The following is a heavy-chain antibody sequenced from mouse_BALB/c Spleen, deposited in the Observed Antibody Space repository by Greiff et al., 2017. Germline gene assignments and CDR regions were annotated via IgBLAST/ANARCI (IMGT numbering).Heavy chain of an antibody. CDR3: ARPYDGYYPFAY. D-gene: IGHD2-3*01. Sequence: EVMLVESGGGLVQPGGSLKLSCAASGFTFSSYTMSWVRQTPEKRLEWVAYISNGGGSTYYPDTVKGRFTISRDNAKNTLYLQMSSLKSEDTAMYYCARPYDGYYPFAYWGQGTLVTVSA. V-gene: IGHV5-12-2*01. J-gene: IGHJ3*01. CDR2: ISNGGGST. CDR1: GFTFSSYT.